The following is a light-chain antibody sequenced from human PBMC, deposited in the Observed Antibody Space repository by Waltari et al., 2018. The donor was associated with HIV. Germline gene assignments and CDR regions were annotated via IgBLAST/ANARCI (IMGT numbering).Light chain of an antibody. CDR3: CSYGGSSNWV. CDR1: SSDVGNYNL. J-gene: IGLJ3*02. V-gene: IGLV2-23*01. Sequence: QSALPQPASVSGSPGQSITISCTGTSSDVGNYNLVSWYQQHPGKAPKLMIYEGIKRPSGVSKRISGSKSGNTASLTISGLQAEDEADYYCCSYGGSSNWVFGGGTKLTVL. CDR2: EGI.